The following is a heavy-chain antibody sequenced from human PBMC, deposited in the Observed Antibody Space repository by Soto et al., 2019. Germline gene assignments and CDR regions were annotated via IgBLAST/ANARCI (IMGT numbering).Heavy chain of an antibody. Sequence: QVQLVQSGAEVKKPGSSVQVSCKASGGTFSSYAISWVRQAPGQGLEWMGGSIPIFGTANYAQKFQGRVTITADESTSTAYMELSSLRSEDTAVYYCAREGVAYCGGDCYPFFDYWGQGTLVTVSS. CDR1: GGTFSSYA. V-gene: IGHV1-69*01. CDR3: AREGVAYCGGDCYPFFDY. D-gene: IGHD2-21*02. J-gene: IGHJ4*02. CDR2: SIPIFGTA.